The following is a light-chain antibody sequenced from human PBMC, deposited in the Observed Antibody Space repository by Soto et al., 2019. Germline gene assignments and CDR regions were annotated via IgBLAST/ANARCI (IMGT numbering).Light chain of an antibody. CDR1: QTVNRNY. J-gene: IGKJ1*01. V-gene: IGKV3-20*01. CDR3: QHYIDSHWT. Sequence: EIVLTQSPGTLALSLGDGATLSCRASQTVNRNYLAWYHQKPGQPPRLLIYGVSNRATGVPDRFSGGGSWTEFTLTIVSLEPEDFGTYYCQHYIDSHWTFGQGTRVEV. CDR2: GVS.